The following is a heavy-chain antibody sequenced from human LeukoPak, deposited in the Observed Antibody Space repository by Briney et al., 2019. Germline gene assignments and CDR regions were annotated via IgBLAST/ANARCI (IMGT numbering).Heavy chain of an antibody. CDR1: GFTFSSPW. CDR3: AGGRGWLAFDY. CDR2: IKQDGSDK. D-gene: IGHD6-19*01. V-gene: IGHV3-7*04. Sequence: PGGSLRLSCAASGFTFSSPWMTWVRQAPGKGLEWVASIKQDGSDKYYVDSVKGRFTIYRDNAKNSLYVQMNSLRAEDTAVYYCAGGRGWLAFDYWGQGTLVTVSS. J-gene: IGHJ4*02.